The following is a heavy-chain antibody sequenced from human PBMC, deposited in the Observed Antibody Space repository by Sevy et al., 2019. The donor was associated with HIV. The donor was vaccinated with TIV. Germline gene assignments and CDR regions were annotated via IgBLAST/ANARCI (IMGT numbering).Heavy chain of an antibody. CDR1: GYTFTSYA. Sequence: ASVKVSCKASGYTFTSYAMHWVRQAPGQRLEWMGWINAGNGNTKYSQKFQGRVTITRDTSASTAYMELSSLRSEDTAVYYCARSIVVGVAARRNWFDPWGQGTLVTVSS. D-gene: IGHD2-15*01. CDR2: INAGNGNT. V-gene: IGHV1-3*01. J-gene: IGHJ5*02. CDR3: ARSIVVGVAARRNWFDP.